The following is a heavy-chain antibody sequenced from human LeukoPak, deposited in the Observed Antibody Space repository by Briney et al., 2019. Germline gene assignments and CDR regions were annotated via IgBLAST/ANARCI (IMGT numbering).Heavy chain of an antibody. D-gene: IGHD2-8*02. CDR1: GGSISSGDYY. J-gene: IGHJ5*02. Sequence: SQTLSLTCTVSGGSISSGDYYWSWIRQPPGKGLEWIGYIYYSGSTYNNPSLKSRVTISVDTSKNQFSLKLSSVTAADTARYFCARERSCTSNWCDPGYQGPLVIV. V-gene: IGHV4-30-4*08. CDR3: ARERSCTSNWCDP. CDR2: IYYSGST.